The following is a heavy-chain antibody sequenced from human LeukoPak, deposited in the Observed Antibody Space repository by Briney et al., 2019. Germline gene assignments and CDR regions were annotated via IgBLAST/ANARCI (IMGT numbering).Heavy chain of an antibody. V-gene: IGHV3-9*01. CDR3: AKDLPSSGWSHFES. Sequence: SLRLSCAASGFSFDVYAMHWVRQIPGKGLEWVSGITWNSGHIGYAESVKGRFTISRDNAKSSLYLHMDSLRPEDTAFYYCAKDLPSSGWSHFESWGQGTLVTVSS. J-gene: IGHJ4*02. D-gene: IGHD6-19*01. CDR2: ITWNSGHI. CDR1: GFSFDVYA.